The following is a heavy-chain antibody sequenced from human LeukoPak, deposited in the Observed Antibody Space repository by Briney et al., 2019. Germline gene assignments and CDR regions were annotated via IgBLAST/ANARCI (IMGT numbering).Heavy chain of an antibody. J-gene: IGHJ4*02. D-gene: IGHD3-16*01. CDR3: AREGGILWAYYFDY. CDR1: GGSISSYY. CDR2: IYYSGST. Sequence: KPSETLSLTCTVSGGSISSYYWSWIRQPPGKGLEWIGYIYYSGSTNYNPSLKSRVTISVDTSKNQFSLKLSSVTAADTAVYYCAREGGILWAYYFDYWGQGTLVTVSS. V-gene: IGHV4-59*12.